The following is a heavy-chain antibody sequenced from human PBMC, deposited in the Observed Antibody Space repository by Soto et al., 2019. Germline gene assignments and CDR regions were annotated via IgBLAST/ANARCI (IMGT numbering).Heavy chain of an antibody. CDR2: IYYSGST. D-gene: IGHD3-3*01. J-gene: IGHJ4*02. CDR3: ARHTTIFGGDY. CDR1: GGSISSSSYY. Sequence: SETLSLTCTVSGGSISSSSYYWGWIRQPPGKGLEWIGSIYYSGSTYYNPSLKSRVTISVDTSKNQFSLKLSSVTAADTAVYYCARHTTIFGGDYWGQGTLVTVSS. V-gene: IGHV4-39*01.